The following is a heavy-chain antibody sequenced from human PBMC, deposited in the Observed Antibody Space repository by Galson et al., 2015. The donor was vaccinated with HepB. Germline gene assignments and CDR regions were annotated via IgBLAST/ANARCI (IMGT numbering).Heavy chain of an antibody. Sequence: SLRLSCAASGFTFSSYGMHWVRQAPGKGLEWVAVISYDGSNKYYADSVKGRFTISRDNSKNTLYLQMNSLRAEDTAVYYCAKGGVHYDFWSCYDFDYWGQRTLFTVSS. CDR3: AKGGVHYDFWSCYDFDY. CDR1: GFTFSSYG. V-gene: IGHV3-30*18. CDR2: ISYDGSNK. D-gene: IGHD3-3*01. J-gene: IGHJ4*02.